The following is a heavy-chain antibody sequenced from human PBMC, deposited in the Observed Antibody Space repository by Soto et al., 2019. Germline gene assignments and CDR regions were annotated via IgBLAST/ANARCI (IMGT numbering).Heavy chain of an antibody. Sequence: QVQLVQSGAEVKKPGASVKVSCKASGYTFTSYGISWVRQAPGQGLEWMGWISAYNGNTNYAQKLQGRVTMTTDTSTSPAYLELRGLRSDDPAVEYCAREGGNTVNTSYYGMDGWGQGATVTVSS. CDR2: ISAYNGNT. D-gene: IGHD4-17*01. CDR3: AREGGNTVNTSYYGMDG. J-gene: IGHJ6*01. CDR1: GYTFTSYG. V-gene: IGHV1-18*01.